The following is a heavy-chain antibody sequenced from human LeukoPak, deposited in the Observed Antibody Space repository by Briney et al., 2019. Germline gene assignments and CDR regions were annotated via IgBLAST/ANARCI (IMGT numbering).Heavy chain of an antibody. J-gene: IGHJ6*03. V-gene: IGHV4-39*01. CDR3: ARSCSGSYGDYYYYYMDV. Sequence: PSETLSLTCTVSGGSISSSSYYWGWIRQPPGKELEWIGSIYYSGSTYYNPSLKSRVTISVDTSKNQFSLKLSSVTAADTAVYYCARSCSGSYGDYYYYYMDVWGKGTTVTVSS. CDR1: GGSISSSSYY. CDR2: IYYSGST. D-gene: IGHD3-10*02.